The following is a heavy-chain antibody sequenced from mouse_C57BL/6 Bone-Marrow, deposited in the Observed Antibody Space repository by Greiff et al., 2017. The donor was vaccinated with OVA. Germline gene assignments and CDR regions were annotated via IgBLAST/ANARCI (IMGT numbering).Heavy chain of an antibody. CDR2: IDPSDSYT. Sequence: QVQLQQPGAELVMPGASVKLSCKASGYTFTSYWMHWVKQRPGQGLEWIGEIDPSDSYTNYNQKFKGKSTLTVDKSSSTAYMQLSSLTSEDSAVYDCARCDYIYYAMDYWGQGTSVTVSS. CDR3: ARCDYIYYAMDY. CDR1: GYTFTSYW. V-gene: IGHV1-69*01. J-gene: IGHJ4*01. D-gene: IGHD2-4*01.